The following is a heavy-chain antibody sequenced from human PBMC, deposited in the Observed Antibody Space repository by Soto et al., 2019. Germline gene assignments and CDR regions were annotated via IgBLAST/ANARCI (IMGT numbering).Heavy chain of an antibody. CDR3: ARDRSDSSRADSFDI. CDR1: GFSVSDNY. V-gene: IGHV3-53*01. CDR2: IYRGDAT. J-gene: IGHJ3*02. D-gene: IGHD6-25*01. Sequence: SGGSLRLSPVVSGFSVSDNYMSWVRQAPGKGLEWVSVIYRGDATQYADSVKGRFTISRDNSKNTVYLQMNSLRAEDTAVYYCARDRSDSSRADSFDIWGQGTMVTVSS.